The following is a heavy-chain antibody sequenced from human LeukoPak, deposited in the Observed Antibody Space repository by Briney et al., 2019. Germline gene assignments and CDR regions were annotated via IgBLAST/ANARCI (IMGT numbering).Heavy chain of an antibody. CDR2: INHSGST. J-gene: IGHJ4*02. CDR1: GGSFSGYY. Sequence: SETLSLTCAVYGGSFSGYYWSWIRPPPGKGLEWIGEINHSGSTNYNPSLKSRVTISVDTSKNQFSLKLSSVTAADTAVYYCARDSVYDPSIETHYWGQGTLVTVSS. D-gene: IGHD3-3*01. V-gene: IGHV4-34*01. CDR3: ARDSVYDPSIETHY.